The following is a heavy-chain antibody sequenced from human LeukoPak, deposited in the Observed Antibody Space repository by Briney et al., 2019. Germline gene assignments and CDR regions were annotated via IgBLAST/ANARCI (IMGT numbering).Heavy chain of an antibody. J-gene: IGHJ6*04. CDR2: ISPQNGGT. CDR1: GYSVTAYY. D-gene: IGHD1-14*01. CDR3: ARDAGGHAEARYGMDV. Sequence: ASVQVSCKASGYSVTAYYVHWLRQAPGQGLEWMGWISPQNGGTNYAQKFQGRVTMTSDTPVSTVYMELNRLRSDDTAVYYCARDAGGHAEARYGMDVWGKGAPVIVSS. V-gene: IGHV1-2*02.